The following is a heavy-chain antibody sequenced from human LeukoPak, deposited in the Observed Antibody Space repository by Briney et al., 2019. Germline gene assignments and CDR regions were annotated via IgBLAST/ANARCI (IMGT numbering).Heavy chain of an antibody. V-gene: IGHV4-34*01. CDR3: ARGTTVTTFQAGTYYYYYIDV. J-gene: IGHJ6*03. CDR2: FKLAGRT. D-gene: IGHD4-17*01. Sequence: EALSLTSVEHVGSSTGHHSCWIRPAPHKRVRWVGEFKLAGRTNYNPSLKSRVSISAETIQNHFSLKLSSVTAADTALYYCARGTTVTTFQAGTYYYYYIDVWGKGTTVAVSS. CDR1: VGSSTGHH.